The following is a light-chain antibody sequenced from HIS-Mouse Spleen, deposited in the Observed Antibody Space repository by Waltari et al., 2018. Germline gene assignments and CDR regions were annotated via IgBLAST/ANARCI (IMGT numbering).Light chain of an antibody. J-gene: IGLJ2*01. CDR3: SSYTSSSFNVV. CDR1: SSDVGGYNS. CDR2: DVS. Sequence: QSALTQPASVSGSPGQSITISCTGTSSDVGGYNSVSWYQHHPGKAPNLMIYDVSNRTSGVSNRCSGSKSGNTASLTSSGLQAEDEADYYCSSYTSSSFNVVFGGGTKLTVL. V-gene: IGLV2-14*03.